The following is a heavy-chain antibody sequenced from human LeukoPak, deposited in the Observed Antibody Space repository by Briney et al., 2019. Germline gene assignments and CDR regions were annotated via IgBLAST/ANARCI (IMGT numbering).Heavy chain of an antibody. Sequence: GESLRLSCAASGFTFSSYAMSWVRQAPGKGLEWVSSISGSNDNTYYADSVKDRFTISRDNSKNTLSLQMNSLRVEDTAVYYCAKGRGTTVTSAANYWGQGTLVTVSS. CDR3: AKGRGTTVTSAANY. D-gene: IGHD4-17*01. CDR1: GFTFSSYA. J-gene: IGHJ4*02. CDR2: ISGSNDNT. V-gene: IGHV3-23*01.